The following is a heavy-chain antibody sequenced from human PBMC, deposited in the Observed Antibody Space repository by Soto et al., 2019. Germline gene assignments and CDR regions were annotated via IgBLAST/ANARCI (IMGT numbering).Heavy chain of an antibody. J-gene: IGHJ3*02. D-gene: IGHD7-27*01. CDR3: ARQSKWGAFDI. CDR1: GYSISSGYY. CDR2: VYHSGST. V-gene: IGHV4-38-2*01. Sequence: SETLSLTCAVSGYSISSGYYWGWIRQPPGKGLEWIGSVYHSGSTYYNPSLKSRVTISVDTSKNQFSLKLSSVTAADTAVYYCARQSKWGAFDIWGQGTMVTVSS.